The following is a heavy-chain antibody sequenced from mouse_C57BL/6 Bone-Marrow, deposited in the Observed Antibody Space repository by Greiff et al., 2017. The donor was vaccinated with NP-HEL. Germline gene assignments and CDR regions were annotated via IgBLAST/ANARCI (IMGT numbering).Heavy chain of an antibody. D-gene: IGHD2-3*01. CDR2: IYPSDSET. J-gene: IGHJ2*01. CDR1: GYTFTSYW. CDR3: ARCYDGYPYYSDY. Sequence: VQLQQPGAELVRPGSSVKLSCKASGYTFTSYWMDWVKQRPGQGLEWIGNIYPSDSETHYNQKFKDKATLTVDKSSSTAYMQLSSLTSEDSAVYYCARCYDGYPYYSDYWGQGTTLTVSS. V-gene: IGHV1-61*01.